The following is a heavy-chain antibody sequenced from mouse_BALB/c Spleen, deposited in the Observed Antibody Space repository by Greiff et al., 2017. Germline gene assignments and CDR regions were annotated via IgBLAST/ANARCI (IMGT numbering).Heavy chain of an antibody. CDR2: IDPYNGGT. V-gene: IGHV1S135*01. J-gene: IGHJ4*01. Sequence: LQESGPELGKPGASVKISCKASGYSFTGYNMYWVKQSHRKSLEWIGYIDPYNGGTSYNQKSKGKATLTVDKSSSTAYMHLNSLTSEDSAIYYCARLGNYAMDYWGQGTSVTVSS. CDR3: ARLGNYAMDY. CDR1: GYSFTGYN.